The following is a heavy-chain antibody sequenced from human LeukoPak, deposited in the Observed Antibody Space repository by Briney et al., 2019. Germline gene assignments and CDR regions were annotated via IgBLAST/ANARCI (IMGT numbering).Heavy chain of an antibody. D-gene: IGHD3-22*01. CDR3: ARDQRSGYYDGYDY. J-gene: IGHJ4*02. CDR1: GFTFSSYA. V-gene: IGHV3-30-3*01. Sequence: GGSLRLSCAASGFTFSSYAMHWVRQAPGKGLEWVAVISYDGSNKYYADSVKGRFTISRDNSKNTLYLQMSSLRAEDTAVYYCARDQRSGYYDGYDYWGQGTLVTVSS. CDR2: ISYDGSNK.